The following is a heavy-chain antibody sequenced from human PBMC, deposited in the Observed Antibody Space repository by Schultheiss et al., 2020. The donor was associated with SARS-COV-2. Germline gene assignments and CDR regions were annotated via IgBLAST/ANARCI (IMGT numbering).Heavy chain of an antibody. Sequence: SETLSLTCTVSGGSISSYYWSWIRQPAGKGLEWIGRIYTSGSTNYNPSLKSRVTISVDTSKNQFSLKLSSVTAADTAVYYCASSYYYDSSGYSLGYWGQGTLVTVSS. D-gene: IGHD3-22*01. CDR1: GGSISSYY. J-gene: IGHJ4*02. CDR3: ASSYYYDSSGYSLGY. V-gene: IGHV4-4*07. CDR2: IYTSGST.